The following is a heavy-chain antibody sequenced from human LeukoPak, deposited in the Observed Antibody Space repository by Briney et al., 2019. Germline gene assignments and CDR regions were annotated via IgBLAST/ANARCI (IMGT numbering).Heavy chain of an antibody. J-gene: IGHJ4*02. V-gene: IGHV5-51*01. CDR1: GCSFSNYW. CDR2: IYPDDSDI. D-gene: IGHD5-18*01. CDR3: ARRGYSYPFDY. Sequence: GESLKISGKGSGCSFSNYWIGWARQMPGKGREWMGIIYPDDSDIRYSPSCQGQVTISADKSISTAYLQWSSLKASDTAMYYCARRGYSYPFDYWGQGTLVTVSS.